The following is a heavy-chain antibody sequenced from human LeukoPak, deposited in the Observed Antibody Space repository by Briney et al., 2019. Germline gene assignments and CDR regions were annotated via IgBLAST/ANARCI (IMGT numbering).Heavy chain of an antibody. J-gene: IGHJ4*02. D-gene: IGHD1-26*01. CDR1: GGSISSYY. CDR2: IYYSGST. CDR3: AREKMGAATDY. V-gene: IGHV4-59*01. Sequence: SETLSLTCTVSGGSISSYYWSWIRQPPGKGLEWIGYIYYSGSTNYNPSLKSRVTISVDTSKNQFSLKLSSVTAADTAVYYCAREKMGAATDYWDQGTLVTVSS.